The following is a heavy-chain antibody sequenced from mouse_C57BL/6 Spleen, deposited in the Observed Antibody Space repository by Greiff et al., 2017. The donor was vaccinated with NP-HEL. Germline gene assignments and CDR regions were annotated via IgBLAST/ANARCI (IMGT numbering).Heavy chain of an antibody. J-gene: IGHJ4*01. V-gene: IGHV5-9-1*02. CDR2: ISSGGDYI. CDR3: TRERGTGLYYAMDY. D-gene: IGHD3-2*02. CDR1: GFTFSSYA. Sequence: EVKLMESGEGLVKPGGSLKLSCAASGFTFSSYAMSWVRQTPEKRLEWVAYISSGGDYIYYADTVKGRFTISRDNARNTLYLQMSSLKSEDTAMYYCTRERGTGLYYAMDYWGQGTSVTVSS.